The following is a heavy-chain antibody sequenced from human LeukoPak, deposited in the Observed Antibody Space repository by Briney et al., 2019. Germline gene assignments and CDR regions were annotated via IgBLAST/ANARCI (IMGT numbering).Heavy chain of an antibody. CDR2: IYYSGST. Sequence: SETLSLTCSVSGGSVSSSNYYWGWIRQPPGKGLEWIGSIYYSGSTYYNPSLKSRVTISVDTSKNQFSLKLSSVTAADTAVYYCARLLAGYSNFDYWGQGTLVTVSS. CDR3: ARLLAGYSNFDY. J-gene: IGHJ4*02. V-gene: IGHV4-39*01. D-gene: IGHD3-9*01. CDR1: GGSVSSSNYY.